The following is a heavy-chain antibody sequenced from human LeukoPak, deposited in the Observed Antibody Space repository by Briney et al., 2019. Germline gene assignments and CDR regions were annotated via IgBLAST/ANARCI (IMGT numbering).Heavy chain of an antibody. D-gene: IGHD3-10*01. V-gene: IGHV1-69*05. CDR2: IIPIFGTA. J-gene: IGHJ5*02. Sequence: SVKVSCKASGGTFSSYAISWVRQAPAQGLEGMGGIIPIFGTANFEQKFQGRVTITTDESTSTAYMELSSLRSEDTAVYYCARLLTMVRGVIITGWFDPWGQGTLVTVSS. CDR1: GGTFSSYA. CDR3: ARLLTMVRGVIITGWFDP.